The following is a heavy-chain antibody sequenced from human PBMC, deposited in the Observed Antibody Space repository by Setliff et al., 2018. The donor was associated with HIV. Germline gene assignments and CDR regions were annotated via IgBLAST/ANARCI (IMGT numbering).Heavy chain of an antibody. CDR1: GGTFSSYA. V-gene: IGHV1-24*01. CDR3: ASYFHSSGRFDY. D-gene: IGHD6-19*01. Sequence: ASVKVSCKASGGTFSSYAISWVRQAPGQGLEWMGGFDPEDGETIYAQKFQGRVTMTEDTSTDTAYMELSSLRSEDTAVYYCASYFHSSGRFDYWGQGTLVTAPQ. CDR2: FDPEDGET. J-gene: IGHJ4*02.